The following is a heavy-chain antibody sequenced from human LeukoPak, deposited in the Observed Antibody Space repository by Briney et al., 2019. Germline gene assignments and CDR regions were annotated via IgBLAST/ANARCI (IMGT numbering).Heavy chain of an antibody. Sequence: AGGSLRLSCAASGFTFSSYGMHWVRQAPGKGLEWVAFIRYDGSNKYYADSVKGRFTISKDNSKNTLYLQMNSLRTEYTAVYYCAKTMSPYYYDSSGFWGQETLVTVSS. J-gene: IGHJ4*02. CDR1: GFTFSSYG. V-gene: IGHV3-30*02. CDR2: IRYDGSNK. CDR3: AKTMSPYYYDSSGF. D-gene: IGHD3-22*01.